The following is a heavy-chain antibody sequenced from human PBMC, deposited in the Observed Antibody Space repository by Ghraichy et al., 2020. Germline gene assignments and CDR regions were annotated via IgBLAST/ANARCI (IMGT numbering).Heavy chain of an antibody. CDR1: GGSFSGYY. J-gene: IGHJ4*02. D-gene: IGHD6-25*01. CDR2: INHSGST. CDR3: ARASPRGRVSSESY. V-gene: IGHV4-34*01. Sequence: SETLSLTCAVYGGSFSGYYWSWIRQPPGKGLQWIGEINHSGSTNYNPSLKSRVTISVDTSKNQFSLKLSSVTAADTAVYYCARASPRGRVSSESYWGQGTLVTVSS.